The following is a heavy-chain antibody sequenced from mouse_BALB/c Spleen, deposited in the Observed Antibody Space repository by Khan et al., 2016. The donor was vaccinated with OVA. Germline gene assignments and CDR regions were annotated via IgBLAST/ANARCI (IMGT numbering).Heavy chain of an antibody. CDR1: GYTFTYYV. CDR3: ARGDGYYVYFDY. J-gene: IGHJ2*01. CDR2: IYHGSDNA. Sequence: VQLQQSGPELVKPGASVKMSCKASGYTFTYYVITWVKQRTGQGLVWFVEIYHGSDNAYYNERLKGKATLTADKSSNTIHMQLSSLTSADSAVYFCARGDGYYVYFDYWGQGTTLTVSS. V-gene: IGHV1-81*01. D-gene: IGHD2-3*01.